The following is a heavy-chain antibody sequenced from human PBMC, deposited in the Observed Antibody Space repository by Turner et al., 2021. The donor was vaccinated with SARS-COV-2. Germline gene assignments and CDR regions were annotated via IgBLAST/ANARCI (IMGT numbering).Heavy chain of an antibody. CDR3: ARDVNYYGMDV. Sequence: EVQLVESGGGLVQPGGYLRLSCAASGLPVSSNYMSWVRQAPGKGLEWVSVIYSGGSTYYADSVKGRFTISRHNSKNTLYLQMNSLRAEDTAVYYCARDVNYYGMDVWGQGTTVTVSS. J-gene: IGHJ6*02. V-gene: IGHV3-53*04. CDR1: GLPVSSNY. CDR2: IYSGGST.